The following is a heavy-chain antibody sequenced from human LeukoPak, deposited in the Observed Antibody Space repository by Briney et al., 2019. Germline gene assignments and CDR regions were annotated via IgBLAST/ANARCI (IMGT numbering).Heavy chain of an antibody. CDR3: ARGRNILTY. CDR2: ISSSGSTI. CDR1: GSTFSSYE. Sequence: GGSPRLSCAASGSTFSSYEMNWVRQAPGKGLEWVSYISSSGSTIYYADSVKGRFTISRDNAKNSLYLQMNSLRAEDTAVYYCARGRNILTYWGQGTLVTVSS. D-gene: IGHD3-9*01. J-gene: IGHJ4*02. V-gene: IGHV3-48*03.